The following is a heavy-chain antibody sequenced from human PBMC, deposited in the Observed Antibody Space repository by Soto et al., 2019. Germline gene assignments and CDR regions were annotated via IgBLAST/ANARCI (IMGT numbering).Heavy chain of an antibody. CDR1: GFSFRGYN. J-gene: IGHJ4*02. D-gene: IGHD2-2*01. CDR2: ISSTGTYI. CDR3: VRDRGDLRACTRTSSLRFDY. V-gene: IGHV3-21*06. Sequence: EVQLVESGGGLVKPGGSLRLSCAASGFSFRGYNMNWVRQAPGKGLEWVSSISSTGTYIYYADSLKGRFTVSRDNTKNSLYLQLNSLRVEDTAVYYCVRDRGDLRACTRTSSLRFDYWGQGTLVTVSS.